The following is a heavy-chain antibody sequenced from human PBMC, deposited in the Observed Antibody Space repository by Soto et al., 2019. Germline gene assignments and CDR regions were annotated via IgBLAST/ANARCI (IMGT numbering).Heavy chain of an antibody. CDR1: GFAFSSYG. J-gene: IGHJ4*02. CDR3: TKSPPGVAGRYYFDF. CDR2: IWYDGSNQ. V-gene: IGHV3-33*06. Sequence: QVQLVESGGGVVQPGRSLRLSCAASGFAFSSYGMHWVRQTPGKGLEWVALIWYDGSNQYYADSVTGRFTISRDNSKNTLYLQMQSLRAEDTAVYFCTKSPPGVAGRYYFDFWGQGTLVTVSS. D-gene: IGHD6-6*01.